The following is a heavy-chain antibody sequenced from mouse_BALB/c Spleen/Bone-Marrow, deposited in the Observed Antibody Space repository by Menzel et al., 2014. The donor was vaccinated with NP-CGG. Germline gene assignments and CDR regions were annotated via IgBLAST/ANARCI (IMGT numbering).Heavy chain of an antibody. V-gene: IGHV1S34*01. CDR3: ARSEGIYYYGSIYALDY. Sequence: LVKTGASVKISCKASGYSFTDYYMHWVKQTHGKSLEWIGYISCYNGATSYNQKFKGKATFTVDTSSSTAYMQFSSLTSEDSAVYYCARSEGIYYYGSIYALDYWGQRTSVTVPS. CDR2: ISCYNGAT. CDR1: GYSFTDYY. D-gene: IGHD1-1*01. J-gene: IGHJ4*01.